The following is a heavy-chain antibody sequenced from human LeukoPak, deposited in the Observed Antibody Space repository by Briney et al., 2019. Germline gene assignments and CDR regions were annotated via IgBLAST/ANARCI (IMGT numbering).Heavy chain of an antibody. CDR2: INHSGST. CDR1: GVSFSGYY. D-gene: IGHD3-10*01. V-gene: IGHV4-34*01. Sequence: PSETLSLTCAVYGVSFSGYYWSWIRQPPGKGLEWIGEINHSGSTNYNPSLKSRVTISLDTSMNQFSLKLSSVTAADTAVYFCARDCTSGSYYHTLCDPWGQGALVTVSS. CDR3: ARDCTSGSYYHTLCDP. J-gene: IGHJ5*02.